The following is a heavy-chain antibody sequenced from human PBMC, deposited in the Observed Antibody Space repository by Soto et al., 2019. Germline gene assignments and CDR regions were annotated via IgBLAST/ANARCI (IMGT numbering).Heavy chain of an antibody. CDR1: GYTFNNNY. CDR3: AREVVETSSLWLDP. D-gene: IGHD6-6*01. V-gene: IGHV1-8*01. CDR2: MNTNTNTT. J-gene: IGHJ5*02. Sequence: ASLKSSFPASGYTFNNNYITWVRQSPGQGLEWIGWMNTNTNTTDSAEVFEGRVSLTWDTSISTAYMQLNSLKIDDTAVYYCAREVVETSSLWLDPWGQGTLVTVSS.